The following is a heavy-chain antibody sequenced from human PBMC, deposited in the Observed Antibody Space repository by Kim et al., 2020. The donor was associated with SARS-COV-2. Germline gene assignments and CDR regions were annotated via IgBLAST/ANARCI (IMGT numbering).Heavy chain of an antibody. CDR1: GGSFSGYY. CDR3: ARGLYFGCFDP. Sequence: SETLSLTCAVYGGSFSGYYWSWIRQPPGKGLEWIGEINHSGSTNYNPSLKSRVTISVDTSKNQFSLKLSSVTAADTAVYYCARGLYFGCFDPWGQGTLVTVSS. J-gene: IGHJ5*02. D-gene: IGHD3-9*01. V-gene: IGHV4-34*01. CDR2: INHSGST.